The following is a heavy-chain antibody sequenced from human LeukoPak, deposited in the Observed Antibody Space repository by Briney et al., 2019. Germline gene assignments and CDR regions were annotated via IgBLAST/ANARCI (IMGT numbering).Heavy chain of an antibody. CDR1: GGSISGGEYY. V-gene: IGHV4-31*03. J-gene: IGHJ4*02. Sequence: PSQTLSLTCTVSGGSISGGEYYWNWLRQHPGQGLEWIGYIYYSRSTYYNPSLKSRITISVDTSKNQFSLKLSSVTAADTAVYYCARMMSTVTSDFDYWGQGTLVTVSS. CDR3: ARMMSTVTSDFDY. D-gene: IGHD4-4*01. CDR2: IYYSRST.